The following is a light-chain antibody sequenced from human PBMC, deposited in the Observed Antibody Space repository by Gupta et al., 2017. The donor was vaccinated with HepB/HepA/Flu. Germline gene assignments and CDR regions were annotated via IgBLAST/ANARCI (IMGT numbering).Light chain of an antibody. CDR2: GVS. CDR3: QQYDKAPYT. J-gene: IGKJ2*01. Sequence: DIHLTQSPSVLSASVGDKVTITCQASQDIRQFLNWFQQKPGKAPELLISGVSNVQAGVPSRFSGAGDGTDFVLTINSLQPEDSATYFCQQYDKAPYTFGQGSKLRI. CDR1: QDIRQF. V-gene: IGKV1-33*01.